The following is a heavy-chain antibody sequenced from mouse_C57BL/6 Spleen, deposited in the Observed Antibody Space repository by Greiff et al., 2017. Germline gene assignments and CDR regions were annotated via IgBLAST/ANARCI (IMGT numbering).Heavy chain of an antibody. V-gene: IGHV1-55*01. J-gene: IGHJ4*01. CDR3: ARSDNYDSSMDY. Sequence: VKLQQPGAELVKPGASVKMSCKASGYTFTSYWITWVKQRPGQGLEWIGDIYPGSGSTNYNEKFKSKATLTVDTSSSTAYMQLSSLTSEDAAVYYCARSDNYDSSMDYWGQGTSVTVSS. CDR1: GYTFTSYW. CDR2: IYPGSGST. D-gene: IGHD2-4*01.